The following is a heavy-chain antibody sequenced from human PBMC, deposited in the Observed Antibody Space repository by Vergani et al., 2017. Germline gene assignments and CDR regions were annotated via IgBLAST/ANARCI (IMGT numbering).Heavy chain of an antibody. V-gene: IGHV3-23*01. Sequence: EVQLLESGGGLVQPGGSLRLSCAASGFTFSSYAMSWVRQGPGKGLEWVSAISGSGGSTYDADSVKGRFTISRDNAKNTLYLQMNSLRAEDTAVYYCAKDEADAFDMWGQGTMVTVAS. CDR3: AKDEADAFDM. CDR1: GFTFSSYA. J-gene: IGHJ3*02. CDR2: ISGSGGST.